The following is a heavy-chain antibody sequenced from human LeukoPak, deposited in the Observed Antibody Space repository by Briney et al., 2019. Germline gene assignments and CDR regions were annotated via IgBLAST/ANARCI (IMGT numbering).Heavy chain of an antibody. J-gene: IGHJ5*02. Sequence: PGGSLRLSCAASGFTFSSYSMNWVRQAPGKGLEWVAVISYDGSNKYYADSVKGRFTISRDNSKNTLYLQMNSLRAEDTAVYYCARALDDILTGHRFDPWGQGTLVTVSS. D-gene: IGHD3-9*01. CDR3: ARALDDILTGHRFDP. V-gene: IGHV3-30*03. CDR2: ISYDGSNK. CDR1: GFTFSSYS.